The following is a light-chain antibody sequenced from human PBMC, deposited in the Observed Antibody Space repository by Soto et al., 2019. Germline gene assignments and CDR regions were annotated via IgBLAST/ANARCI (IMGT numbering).Light chain of an antibody. CDR2: GAS. Sequence: EIVLTQSPGTLSLSPGERATLSCRASQSVSSSYLAWCQQKPGQAPRLLIYGASSRATGIPDRFSGSGSGTDFTLTISRLEPEDFAVYYCQQYGSSPFTFGPGTKVDI. CDR1: QSVSSSY. CDR3: QQYGSSPFT. V-gene: IGKV3-20*01. J-gene: IGKJ3*01.